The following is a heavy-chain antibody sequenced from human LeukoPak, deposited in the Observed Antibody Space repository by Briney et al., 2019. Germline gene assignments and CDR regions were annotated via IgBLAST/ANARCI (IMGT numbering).Heavy chain of an antibody. V-gene: IGHV4-59*01. D-gene: IGHD3-22*01. J-gene: IGHJ4*02. CDR1: GGSISSYY. Sequence: SETLSLTCTVSGGSISSYYWSWIRQPPGKGLEWIGYIYYSGSTNYNPSLKSRVTISVDTPKNQFSLKLSSVTAADTAVYYCASYSYYYDSSGYFDYWGQGTLVTVSS. CDR3: ASYSYYYDSSGYFDY. CDR2: IYYSGST.